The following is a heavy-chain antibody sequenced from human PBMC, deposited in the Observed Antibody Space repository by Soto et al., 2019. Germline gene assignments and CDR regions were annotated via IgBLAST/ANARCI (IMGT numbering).Heavy chain of an antibody. D-gene: IGHD2-21*02. Sequence: GGSLRLSCAASGFIFSSFPMHWGRQAPGKGLEWGAVVSKDGSDKPYADSVKGRFTISRDNSENTLHPQMNSLRREDTGVYYCARSYCGDNCALDYWGQGTPVT. CDR2: VSKDGSDK. V-gene: IGHV3-30-3*01. CDR3: ARSYCGDNCALDY. CDR1: GFIFSSFP. J-gene: IGHJ4*02.